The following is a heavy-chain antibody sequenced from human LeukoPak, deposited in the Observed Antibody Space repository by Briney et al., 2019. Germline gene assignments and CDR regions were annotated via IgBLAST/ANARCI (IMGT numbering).Heavy chain of an antibody. J-gene: IGHJ4*02. D-gene: IGHD5-12*01. CDR2: ISSSSSYI. Sequence: GGSLRLSCAASGFTFSDYYMSWIRQAPGKGLEWVSSISSSSSYIYYADSVKGRLTISRDNAKNSLYLQMNSLRAEDTAVYYCARDSGYSGYAYYWGQGTLVTVSS. CDR1: GFTFSDYY. CDR3: ARDSGYSGYAYY. V-gene: IGHV3-11*06.